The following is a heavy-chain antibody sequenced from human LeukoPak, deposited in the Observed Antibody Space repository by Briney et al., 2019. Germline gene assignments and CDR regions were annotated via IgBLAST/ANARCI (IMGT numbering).Heavy chain of an antibody. Sequence: SETLSLTCTVSAYSISSGYYWGWIRQAPGKGLEWIGSIYYRGSTYYNPSLKSRVTISVDTFKNQFSLKLNSVTAADTAIYYCARDPPRGSGSYHALVIWGQGTMVTVSS. CDR2: IYYRGST. J-gene: IGHJ3*02. D-gene: IGHD3-10*01. CDR3: ARDPPRGSGSYHALVI. CDR1: AYSISSGYY. V-gene: IGHV4-38-2*02.